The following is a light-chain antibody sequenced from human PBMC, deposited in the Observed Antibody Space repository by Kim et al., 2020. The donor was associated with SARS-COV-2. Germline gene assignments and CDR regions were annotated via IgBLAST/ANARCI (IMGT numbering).Light chain of an antibody. CDR1: QNVGTH. CDR2: GGS. CDR3: RQHDTSRPWT. V-gene: IGKV3-20*01. J-gene: IGKJ1*01. Sequence: EIVLTQSPGTLSLSPGERATLSCRASQNVGTHLAWYQHKPGQAPRLLIFGGSTRATGFPDRFSASGSGTDFTLTISGLEPEDVAVYYCRQHDTSRPWTFGQGTKVDIK.